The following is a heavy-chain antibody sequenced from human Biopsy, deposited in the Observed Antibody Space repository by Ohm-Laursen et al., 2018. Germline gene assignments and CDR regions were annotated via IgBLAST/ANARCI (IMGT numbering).Heavy chain of an antibody. CDR3: AGDINNWNVNY. J-gene: IGHJ4*02. V-gene: IGHV1-24*01. D-gene: IGHD1-20*01. CDR2: FAPENGKT. CDR1: GYTLTDLS. Sequence: SVNVSCKVSGYTLTDLSMHWVRQAPGKGLEWMGGFAPENGKTIYAQKFQCRVTMTEDTSTDTAYMELSNLRSEDTAVYYCAGDINNWNVNYWGQGTLVTVSS.